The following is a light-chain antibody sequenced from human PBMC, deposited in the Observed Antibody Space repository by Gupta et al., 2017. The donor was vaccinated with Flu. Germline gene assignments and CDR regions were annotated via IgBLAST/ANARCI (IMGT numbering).Light chain of an antibody. CDR2: EVS. J-gene: IGLJ2*01. V-gene: IGLV2-14*01. CDR3: TSYTSSSPLV. Sequence: SIAISCTGTSSDVGGYNYVSWYQQHPGKAPKLMIYEVSNRPSGISNRFSGSKSGNTASLTISGLQAEDEAYYYCTSYTSSSPLVFGGGTKLTVL. CDR1: SSDVGGYNY.